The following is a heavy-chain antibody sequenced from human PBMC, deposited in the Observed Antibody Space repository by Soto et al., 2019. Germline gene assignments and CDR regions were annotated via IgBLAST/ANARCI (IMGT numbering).Heavy chain of an antibody. D-gene: IGHD5-12*01. CDR2: IYGGGST. Sequence: GGSLRLSCAASGLTVSSIYMSWVRQAPGKGLEWVSVIYGGGSTYYADSVKGRFTISRDDSKNTLHLQLNSLRAEDTAVYYCARDRWVATAFDYWGQGTLVTVSS. J-gene: IGHJ4*02. CDR3: ARDRWVATAFDY. CDR1: GLTVSSIY. V-gene: IGHV3-66*01.